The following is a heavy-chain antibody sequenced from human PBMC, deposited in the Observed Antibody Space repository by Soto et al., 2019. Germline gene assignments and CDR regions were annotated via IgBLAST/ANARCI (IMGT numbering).Heavy chain of an antibody. D-gene: IGHD2-2*01. CDR1: GYTFTVYY. J-gene: IGHJ4*02. Sequence: ASVKVSCKASGYTFTVYYMHWVLQAPGQGLEWMGWINPNSGGTNYAQKFQGWVTMTRDTSISTAYMELSRLRSDDTAVYYCARVGCSSTSCRDDFDYWGQGTLVTVSS. CDR2: INPNSGGT. V-gene: IGHV1-2*04. CDR3: ARVGCSSTSCRDDFDY.